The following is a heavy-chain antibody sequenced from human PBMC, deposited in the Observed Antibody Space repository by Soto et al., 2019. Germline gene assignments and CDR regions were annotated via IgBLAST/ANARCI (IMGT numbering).Heavy chain of an antibody. Sequence: QVLLVESGGGVVQPGRSLRLSCAASRFTFSDYGMHWVRQAPGKGLEWVAGISHGATRKSYSDSVKGRFIISRDNSKKTLYLQLNSLRREDTAVYYCAKDWVGGSNRYQLDYWGRGTLVTVSS. CDR2: ISHGATRK. D-gene: IGHD4-4*01. V-gene: IGHV3-30*18. J-gene: IGHJ4*02. CDR1: RFTFSDYG. CDR3: AKDWVGGSNRYQLDY.